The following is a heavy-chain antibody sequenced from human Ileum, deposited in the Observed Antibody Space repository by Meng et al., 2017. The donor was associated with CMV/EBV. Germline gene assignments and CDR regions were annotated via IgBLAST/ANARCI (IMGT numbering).Heavy chain of an antibody. Sequence: ASGFSFSSFAMGWVRQVPGKGLEWVSTMYSGGGSSYYADSVKGRFTISRDNSKNTLYLQMNSLRAEDTAVYYCTKEGCSSNTCYSDYWGQGSLVTVSS. CDR3: TKEGCSSNTCYSDY. D-gene: IGHD2-2*01. CDR1: GFSFSSFA. J-gene: IGHJ4*02. V-gene: IGHV3-23*03. CDR2: MYSGGGSS.